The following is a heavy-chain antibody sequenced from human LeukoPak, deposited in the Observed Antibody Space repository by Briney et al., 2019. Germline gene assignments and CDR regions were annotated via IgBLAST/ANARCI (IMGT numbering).Heavy chain of an antibody. V-gene: IGHV3-30*02. Sequence: GGSLRLSCAASGFTFSSYGMHWVRQAPGKGLEWVAFIRYDGSNKYYADSVKGRFTISRDNAKNSLYLQMNSLRAEDTAVYYCARAGSYWDRRFDYWGQGTLVTVSS. D-gene: IGHD1-26*01. J-gene: IGHJ4*02. CDR2: IRYDGSNK. CDR1: GFTFSSYG. CDR3: ARAGSYWDRRFDY.